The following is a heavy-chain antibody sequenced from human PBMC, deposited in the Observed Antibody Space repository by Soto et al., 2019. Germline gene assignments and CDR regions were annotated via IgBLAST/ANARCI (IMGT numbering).Heavy chain of an antibody. V-gene: IGHV3-43*01. D-gene: IGHD2-2*01. CDR2: ISWDGGST. J-gene: IGHJ5*02. Sequence: GSLRLSCAASGFTFDDYTMHWVRQAPGKGLEWVSLISWDGGSTYYADSVKGRFTISRDNSKNSLYLQMNSLRTEDTALYYCARDRRVPAARWYNWFDPWGQATLVTVSS. CDR3: ARDRRVPAARWYNWFDP. CDR1: GFTFDDYT.